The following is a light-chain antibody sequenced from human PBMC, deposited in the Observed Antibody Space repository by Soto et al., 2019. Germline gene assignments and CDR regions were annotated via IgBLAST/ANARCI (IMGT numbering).Light chain of an antibody. CDR2: GAS. Sequence: EIVLTQSPGTLSLSPGERATLSCRASQSVASSFLAWYQQTPGQAPRLLIYGASNRATGIPDRFSGSGSGTDFTLTITRLEPEDFAVYYCQQFATSPFTFGPGTTVDVK. V-gene: IGKV3-20*01. CDR3: QQFATSPFT. J-gene: IGKJ3*01. CDR1: QSVASSF.